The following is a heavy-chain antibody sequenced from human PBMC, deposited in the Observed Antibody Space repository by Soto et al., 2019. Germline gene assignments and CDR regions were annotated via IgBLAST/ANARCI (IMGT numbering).Heavy chain of an antibody. Sequence: QVQLEQSGAEVRKPGSTVKVSCKASGGTFSRSAISWVRQAPGQGLEWMGGIIPFLGTVNYAQKFKDRVTITADESTGTAYMDLSSLISEDTAVYYCEKFAESSGYVYYWGQGTLVTVSS. CDR2: IIPFLGTV. J-gene: IGHJ4*02. CDR1: GGTFSRSA. CDR3: EKFAESSGYVYY. V-gene: IGHV1-69*01. D-gene: IGHD3-22*01.